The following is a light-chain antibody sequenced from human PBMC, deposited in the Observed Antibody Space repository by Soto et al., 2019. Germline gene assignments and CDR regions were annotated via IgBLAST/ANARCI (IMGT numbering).Light chain of an antibody. Sequence: EIVLTQSPGTLSLSPGERATLSCRASQSVSSRYLAWYQQKPGQAPRLLIYGASSRATGIPDRFSGSGSGTDFTLTISKLEPEDFAVYYCQQYGSSLTWTFGQGTKVDNK. CDR3: QQYGSSLTWT. V-gene: IGKV3-20*01. J-gene: IGKJ1*01. CDR1: QSVSSRY. CDR2: GAS.